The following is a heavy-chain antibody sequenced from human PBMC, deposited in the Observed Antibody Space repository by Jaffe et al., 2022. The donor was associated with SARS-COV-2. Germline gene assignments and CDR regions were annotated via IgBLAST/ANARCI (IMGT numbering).Heavy chain of an antibody. CDR2: IDYSGST. J-gene: IGHJ5*02. Sequence: QVQLQESGPGLVKASQTLSLTCIVSGGSISSGDYYWSWIRQPPGKGLEYIGYIDYSGSTYYNPSLKSRISISVDTSKNQFSLKLSSVTAADTAVYFCARETFHPATIDLWGQGTLVTVSS. D-gene: IGHD5-12*01. CDR3: ARETFHPATIDL. V-gene: IGHV4-30-4*08. CDR1: GGSISSGDYY.